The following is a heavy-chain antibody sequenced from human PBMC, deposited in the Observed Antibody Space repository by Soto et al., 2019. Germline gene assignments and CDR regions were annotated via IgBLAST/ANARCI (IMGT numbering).Heavy chain of an antibody. D-gene: IGHD6-13*01. Sequence: GASVKVSCKASGYTFTGYYMHWVRQAPGQGLEWMGWINPNSGGTNYAQKFQGRVTMTRDTSISTAYMELSRLRSDDTAVYYCASYVFRGYSSSWFSFDYWGQGTLVTVSS. CDR2: INPNSGGT. CDR3: ASYVFRGYSSSWFSFDY. J-gene: IGHJ4*02. V-gene: IGHV1-2*02. CDR1: GYTFTGYY.